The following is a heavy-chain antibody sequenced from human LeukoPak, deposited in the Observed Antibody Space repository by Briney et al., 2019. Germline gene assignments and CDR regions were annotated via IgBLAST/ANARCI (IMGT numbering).Heavy chain of an antibody. Sequence: RGSLRLSCAPSGFTFSSYSMNWVRQAPGKGLEWVSSIRSSSSYIYHADSVKGRCTISRDNAKNSLYLQMTSLRAEDTAVYYWASGPRGYYGSGRDVWGKGTTVTVSS. D-gene: IGHD3-10*01. J-gene: IGHJ6*04. V-gene: IGHV3-21*01. CDR1: GFTFSSYS. CDR3: ASGPRGYYGSGRDV. CDR2: IRSSSSYI.